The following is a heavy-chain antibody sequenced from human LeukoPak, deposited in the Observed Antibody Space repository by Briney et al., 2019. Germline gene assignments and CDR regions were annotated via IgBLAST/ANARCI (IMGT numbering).Heavy chain of an antibody. CDR3: AREGSAFDI. CDR2: INHSGST. CDR1: GGSFSDYY. J-gene: IGHJ3*02. V-gene: IGHV4-34*01. Sequence: SDTLSLTCAVYGGSFSDYYWNWIRQTPGQGLEWIGEINHSGSTNYNPSLESRVTISLDTSKNQFSLKLSSVTAADTAVYYCAREGSAFDIWGQGTMVTVSS.